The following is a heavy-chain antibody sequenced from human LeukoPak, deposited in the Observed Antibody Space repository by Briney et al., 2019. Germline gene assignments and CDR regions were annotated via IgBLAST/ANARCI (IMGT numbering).Heavy chain of an antibody. V-gene: IGHV3-23*01. D-gene: IGHD2-15*01. CDR2: TSSSDAGK. J-gene: IGHJ3*02. CDR3: ARRGTPDAFDI. Sequence: PGGSLRLSCTVSGFSLSSYALSWVRRAPGKGLEWVSATSSSDAGKYYADSVRGRFTISRDNSRNTLYLQMNSLRAEDTAVYYCARRGTPDAFDIWGQGTMVTVSS. CDR1: GFSLSSYA.